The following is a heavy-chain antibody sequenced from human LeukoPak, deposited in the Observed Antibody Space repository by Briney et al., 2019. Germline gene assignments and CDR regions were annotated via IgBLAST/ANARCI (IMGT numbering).Heavy chain of an antibody. D-gene: IGHD6-13*01. V-gene: IGHV3-43D*03. CDR3: AKADGSSFPSYYYYMDV. CDR2: ISWDGGST. CDR1: GFTFDDYA. J-gene: IGHJ6*03. Sequence: GGSLRLSCAASGFTFDDYAMHWVRQAPGKGLEWVSLISWDGGSTYYADSVKGRFTISRDNSKNSLYLQMNSLRAEDTAVYYCAKADGSSFPSYYYYMDVWGKGTTVTVSS.